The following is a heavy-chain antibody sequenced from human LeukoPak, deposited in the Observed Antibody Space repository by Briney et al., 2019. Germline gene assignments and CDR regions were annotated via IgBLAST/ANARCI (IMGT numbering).Heavy chain of an antibody. CDR2: IIPIFGTA. V-gene: IGHV1-69*06. CDR1: GGTFSSYA. Sequence: GASVKVSCKASGGTFSSYAISWVRQAPGQGLEWMGGIIPIFGTANYAQKFQGRVTITADKSTSTAYMELSSLRSEDTALYYCARAKSVVGVNWPDYWGQGTLVTVSS. CDR3: ARAKSVVGVNWPDY. D-gene: IGHD1-26*01. J-gene: IGHJ4*02.